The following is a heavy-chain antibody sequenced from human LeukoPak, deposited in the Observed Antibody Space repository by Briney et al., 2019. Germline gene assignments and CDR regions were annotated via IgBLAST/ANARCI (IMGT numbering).Heavy chain of an antibody. Sequence: SETLSLTCTVSGGSISSYYWSWIRLPPGKGLEWIGYIYYSGSTDYNPSLRSRVTISVDTSKNQFSLKLSSVTAADTAVYYCARELRYSGGDAFDIWGQGTMVTVSS. CDR1: GGSISSYY. J-gene: IGHJ3*02. CDR2: IYYSGST. D-gene: IGHD3-9*01. CDR3: ARELRYSGGDAFDI. V-gene: IGHV4-59*01.